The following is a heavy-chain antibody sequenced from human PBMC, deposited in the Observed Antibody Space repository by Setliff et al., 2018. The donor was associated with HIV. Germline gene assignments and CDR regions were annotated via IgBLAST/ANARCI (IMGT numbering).Heavy chain of an antibody. J-gene: IGHJ5*02. CDR3: TRGGPPRVATLYWFDP. CDR2: INTYNGNT. CDR1: GYTFINYG. V-gene: IGHV1-18*04. D-gene: IGHD2-15*01. Sequence: ASVKVSCKASGYTFINYGINWLRQAPGQGLEWMGWINTYNGNTKYGQKFQGSVTMTTDTSTSTVYMELRSLTSDDTALYYCTRGGPPRVATLYWFDPWGQGTLVTVSS.